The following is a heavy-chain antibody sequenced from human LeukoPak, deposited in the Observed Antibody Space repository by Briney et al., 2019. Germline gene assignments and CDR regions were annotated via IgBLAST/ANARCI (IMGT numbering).Heavy chain of an antibody. CDR3: ARNMYYYDSSGFGY. V-gene: IGHV4-39*07. J-gene: IGHJ4*02. D-gene: IGHD3-22*01. CDR1: GGSISSSSYY. CDR2: IYTSGST. Sequence: SETLSLTCTVSGGSISSSSYYWGWIRQPPGKGLEWLGSIYTSGSTNYNPSLKSRVTISVDTSKNQFSLKLSSVTAADTAVYYCARNMYYYDSSGFGYWGQGTLVTVSS.